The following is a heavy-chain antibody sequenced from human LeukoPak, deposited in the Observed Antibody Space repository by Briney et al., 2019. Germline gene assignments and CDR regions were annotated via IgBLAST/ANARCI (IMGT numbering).Heavy chain of an antibody. CDR3: ARRISSWIVYSDK. V-gene: IGHV4-59*08. Sequence: PSETLSLTRTASGCSISSYYWSWIRQPPGKGLEWIGYIYSSGTTNYNPSHQSRVTISLDTHKSQFSLRVSSVTAADTAMYYCARRISSWIVYSDKWGQGTLVSVSS. J-gene: IGHJ4*02. CDR1: GCSISSYY. CDR2: IYSSGTT. D-gene: IGHD2-2*01.